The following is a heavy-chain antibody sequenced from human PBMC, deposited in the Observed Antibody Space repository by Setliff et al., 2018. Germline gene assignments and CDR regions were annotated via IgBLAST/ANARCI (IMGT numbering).Heavy chain of an antibody. Sequence: ASVKVSCKASGYTFTSYDINWVRQATGQGLEWMGWMNTNSGNTGYAQKFQGRVTMTSDTSASTAYMELNSLRSEDTALYYCARGGGVNDDNSGFYRSFDYWGQGTLVTVSS. CDR3: ARGGGVNDDNSGFYRSFDY. D-gene: IGHD3-22*01. J-gene: IGHJ4*02. CDR2: MNTNSGNT. V-gene: IGHV1-8*02. CDR1: GYTFTSYD.